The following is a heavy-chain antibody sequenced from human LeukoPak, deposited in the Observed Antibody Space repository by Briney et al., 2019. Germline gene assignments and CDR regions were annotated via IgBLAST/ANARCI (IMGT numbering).Heavy chain of an antibody. CDR1: GGSISSSNW. D-gene: IGHD3/OR15-3a*01. CDR2: IYHSGST. V-gene: IGHV4-4*02. J-gene: IGHJ4*02. Sequence: SGTLSLTCAVSGGSISSSNWWSWVRQPPGKGLEWIGSIYHSGSTYYNPSLKSRVTISVDTSKNQFSLKLSSVTAADTAVYYCARQTGSGLFILPGGQGTLVTVSS. CDR3: ARQTGSGLFILP.